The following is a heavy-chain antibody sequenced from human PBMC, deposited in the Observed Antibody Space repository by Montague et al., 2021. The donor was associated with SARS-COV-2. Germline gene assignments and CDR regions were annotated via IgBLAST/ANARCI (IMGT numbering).Heavy chain of an antibody. D-gene: IGHD2-15*01. CDR3: VVVPLGPRGRGFDY. V-gene: IGHV4-34*01. CDR2: INHSGST. J-gene: IGHJ4*02. CDR1: GGSFSGYY. Sequence: SETLSLTCAVYGGSFSGYYWNWIRQPPGKGLEWIGEINHSGSTNYNPSLKSRVTISVDTSKNQFSLKLSSVTAADMAVYYCVVVPLGPRGRGFDYWGQGTLVIVSS.